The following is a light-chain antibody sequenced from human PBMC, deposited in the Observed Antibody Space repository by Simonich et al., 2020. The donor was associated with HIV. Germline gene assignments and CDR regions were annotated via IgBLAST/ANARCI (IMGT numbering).Light chain of an antibody. CDR1: QTFLYSSNNKNY. V-gene: IGKV4-1*01. Sequence: DIVMTQSPDSLSVSLGERATINCKSSQTFLYSSNNKNYLAWYQQKPGQPTKLLIYWASTRQSGVPDRFSGSGSGTDFTLTISSLQAEDVAVYYCQQYYSTPWTFGQGTKVEIK. CDR2: WAS. CDR3: QQYYSTPWT. J-gene: IGKJ1*01.